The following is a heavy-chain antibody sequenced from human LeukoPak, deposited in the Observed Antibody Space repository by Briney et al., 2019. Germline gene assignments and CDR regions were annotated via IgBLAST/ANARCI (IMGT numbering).Heavy chain of an antibody. J-gene: IGHJ6*02. V-gene: IGHV4-34*01. CDR1: GGSFSGYY. CDR2: INHSGST. CDR3: ARGRGGGWYPNYYYYYGMDV. D-gene: IGHD6-19*01. Sequence: SETLSLTCAVYGGSFSGYYWSWIRQPPGKGLEWIGEINHSGSTNYNPSLKSRVTISVDTSKNQFSLKLSSVTAADTAVYYCARGRGGGWYPNYYYYYGMDVWGQGTTVTVSS.